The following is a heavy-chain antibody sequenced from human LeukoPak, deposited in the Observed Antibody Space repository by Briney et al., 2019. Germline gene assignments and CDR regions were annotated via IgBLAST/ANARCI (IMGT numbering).Heavy chain of an antibody. V-gene: IGHV3-48*02. D-gene: IGHD5/OR15-5a*01. CDR1: GFTFSTYS. CDR3: ARRVSTIWSFGF. J-gene: IGHJ4*02. CDR2: ISSSSSSI. Sequence: GGSPRLSCAASGFTFSTYSMNWVRQAPGKGLEWVSYISSSSSSIYYADSVKGRFTISRDNAKNSLYLQMNRLRDEDTVVYYCARRVSTIWSFGFWGQGTLVTVSS.